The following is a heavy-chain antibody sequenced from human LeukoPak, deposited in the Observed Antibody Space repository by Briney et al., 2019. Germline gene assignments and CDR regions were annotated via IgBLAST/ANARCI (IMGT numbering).Heavy chain of an antibody. V-gene: IGHV5-51*01. Sequence: GESLEISCKASGYSFTSYWIGWVRQMPGKRLEWIGIIYPGDSDTRYSPSFQGQVTISADKSISTAYLQWSSLKASDTAMYYCARLQGPPFDYWGQGTLVTVSS. CDR2: IYPGDSDT. CDR3: ARLQGPPFDY. CDR1: GYSFTSYW. J-gene: IGHJ4*02.